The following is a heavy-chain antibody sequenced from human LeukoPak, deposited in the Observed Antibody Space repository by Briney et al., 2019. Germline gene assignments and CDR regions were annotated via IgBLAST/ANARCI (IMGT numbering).Heavy chain of an antibody. CDR2: IRYEGDIA. CDR1: GFTFSTHG. Sequence: GGSLRLSCAASGFTFSTHGMHWVRQAPGKGLEWVAFIRYEGDIAHYADSVEGRFIISRDNSMNTLYLQMNSLRVEDTSVYYCAKLRRGEWRGRIDSWGQGTLVTVSS. CDR3: AKLRRGEWRGRIDS. J-gene: IGHJ4*02. V-gene: IGHV3-30*02. D-gene: IGHD3-16*01.